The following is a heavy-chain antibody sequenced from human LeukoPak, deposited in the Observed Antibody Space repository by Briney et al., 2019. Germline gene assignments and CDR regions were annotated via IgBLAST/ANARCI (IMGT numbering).Heavy chain of an antibody. J-gene: IGHJ4*02. CDR3: GHCTTTSCYAGGH. V-gene: IGHV3-21*01. D-gene: IGHD2-2*01. CDR1: GFTFSSYS. Sequence: GGSLRLSCAASGFTFSSYSMNWVRQAPGKGLEWVSSISSSSTYIYYADLVKGRFTISRDNAKNSLYLQMNSLSAEDTAVYYCGHCTTTSCYAGGHWGQGALVTVSS. CDR2: ISSSSTYI.